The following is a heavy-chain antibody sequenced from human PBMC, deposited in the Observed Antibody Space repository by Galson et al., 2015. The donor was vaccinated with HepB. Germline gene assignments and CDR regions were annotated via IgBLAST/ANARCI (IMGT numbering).Heavy chain of an antibody. CDR1: GGSISSSSYY. V-gene: IGHV4-39*01. Sequence: SLTCTVSGGSISSSSYYWGWIRQPPGKGLEWIGSIYYSGSTYYNPSLKSRVTISVDTSKNQFSLKLSSVTAADTAVCYCARGPPSYSSGCEFDPWGQGTLVTVSS. CDR2: IYYSGST. J-gene: IGHJ5*02. D-gene: IGHD6-19*01. CDR3: ARGPPSYSSGCEFDP.